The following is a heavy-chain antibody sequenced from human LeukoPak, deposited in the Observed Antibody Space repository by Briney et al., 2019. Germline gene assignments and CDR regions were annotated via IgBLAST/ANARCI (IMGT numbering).Heavy chain of an antibody. CDR3: ARLTDRSAWSTYFDY. CDR1: GGSISTSSYY. Sequence: SETLSLTCSVSGGSISTSSYYWDWIRQPPGKGLEWIGSLYYSGSTYYNPSLKGRVTISGDTSKNQFSLNLGSVTAADTAAYYCARLTDRSAWSTYFDYWGEGTLVTVSS. CDR2: LYYSGST. D-gene: IGHD6-19*01. V-gene: IGHV4-39*01. J-gene: IGHJ4*02.